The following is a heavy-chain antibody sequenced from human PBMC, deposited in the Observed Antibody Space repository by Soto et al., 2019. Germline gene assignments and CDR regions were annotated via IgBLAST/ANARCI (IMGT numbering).Heavy chain of an antibody. CDR2: IYYSGST. Sequence: SETLSLTCTVSGGSISSGDYYWSWIRQPPGKGLEWIGYIYYSGSTYYNPSLKSRVTISVDTSKNQFSLKLSSVTAADTAVYYCARVAQYYYDSSGYLDYWGQGTLVTVSS. CDR3: ARVAQYYYDSSGYLDY. V-gene: IGHV4-30-4*01. CDR1: GGSISSGDYY. D-gene: IGHD3-22*01. J-gene: IGHJ4*02.